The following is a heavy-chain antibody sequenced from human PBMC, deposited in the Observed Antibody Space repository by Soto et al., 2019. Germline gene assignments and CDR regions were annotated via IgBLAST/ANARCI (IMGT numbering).Heavy chain of an antibody. CDR3: ARSPCGNDCYSVAPFDY. CDR2: FGRNNVI. CDR1: DFAFSSYS. D-gene: IGHD2-21*02. J-gene: IGHJ4*02. V-gene: IGHV3-48*01. Sequence: PGGSLRLSCVASDFAFSSYSTNWVRQTPGRGLEWVAYFGRNNVIHYADCVDGRFVISVDKSISTAYLQWSSLKASDTAMYYCARSPCGNDCYSVAPFDYWGLGTLVTVSS.